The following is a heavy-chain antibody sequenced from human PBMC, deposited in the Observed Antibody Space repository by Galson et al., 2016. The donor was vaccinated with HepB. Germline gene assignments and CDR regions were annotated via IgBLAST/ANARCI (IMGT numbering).Heavy chain of an antibody. CDR3: AHRGGLFPYWYFDF. CDR1: GFSLSASGVA. V-gene: IGHV2-5*02. J-gene: IGHJ2*01. D-gene: IGHD2-21*01. Sequence: PALVKPTQTLTLTCTFSGFSLSASGVAVGWIRQPPGKALEWLALIFWDDEKLYSPSLQTRLTITKDTSKKQVVLTMTNMDPADTATYNCAHRGGLFPYWYFDFWGRGTLVAVSS. CDR2: IFWDDEK.